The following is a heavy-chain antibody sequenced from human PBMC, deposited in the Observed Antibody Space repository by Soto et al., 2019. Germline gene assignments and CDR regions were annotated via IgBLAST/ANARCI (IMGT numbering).Heavy chain of an antibody. J-gene: IGHJ3*02. CDR1: GGSISSYY. D-gene: IGHD3-9*01. Sequence: SETLSLTCTVSGGSISSYYWSWIRQPPGKGLEWIGYIYYSGSTNYNPSLKSRVTISVDTSNNQFSLKLSSVTAADPAVYYCARVDSVPKRLDSSLVNDAFDIWGQGTMVTLSS. CDR3: ARVDSVPKRLDSSLVNDAFDI. CDR2: IYYSGST. V-gene: IGHV4-59*01.